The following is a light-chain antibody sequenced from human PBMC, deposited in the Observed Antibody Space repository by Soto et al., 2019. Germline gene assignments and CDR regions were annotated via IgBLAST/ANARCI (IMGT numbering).Light chain of an antibody. CDR3: CSYTTSTTYV. J-gene: IGLJ1*01. V-gene: IGLV2-14*01. Sequence: QSALTQPASVSGSPGQSITISCTGTASDVGGYNSVSWYQHHPGTAPKLLIYDVRYRPSGVSNRFSGSQSANTASLTISGLQTDDEAEYYCCSYTTSTTYVFGTGTKLTVL. CDR1: ASDVGGYNS. CDR2: DVR.